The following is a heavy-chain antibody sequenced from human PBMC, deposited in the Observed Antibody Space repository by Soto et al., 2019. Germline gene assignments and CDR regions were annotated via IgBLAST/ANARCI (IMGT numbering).Heavy chain of an antibody. V-gene: IGHV3-30*18. CDR2: ISYDGSNK. Sequence: QVQLVESGGGVVQPGRSLRLSCAASGFTFSSYGMHWVRQAPGKGLEWVAVISYDGSNKYYADSVKGRFTISRDNSKNTRYLQMNSLRAEDTAVYYCAKDLRFGEFTRFDYWGQGTMVTVSS. D-gene: IGHD3-10*01. CDR3: AKDLRFGEFTRFDY. J-gene: IGHJ4*02. CDR1: GFTFSSYG.